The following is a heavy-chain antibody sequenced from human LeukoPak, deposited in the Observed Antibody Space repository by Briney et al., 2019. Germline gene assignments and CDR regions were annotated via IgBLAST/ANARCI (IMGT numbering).Heavy chain of an antibody. CDR3: ARRSSGTYYFDY. Sequence: SETLSLTCAASGGSISSSNWWSWVRQPPGKGLEWIGEIYHSGSTNYNPSLKSRVTISVDKSKNQSSLKLSSVTAADTAVYYCARRSSGTYYFDYWGQGTLVTVSS. V-gene: IGHV4-4*02. CDR1: GGSISSSNW. J-gene: IGHJ4*02. CDR2: IYHSGST. D-gene: IGHD3-10*01.